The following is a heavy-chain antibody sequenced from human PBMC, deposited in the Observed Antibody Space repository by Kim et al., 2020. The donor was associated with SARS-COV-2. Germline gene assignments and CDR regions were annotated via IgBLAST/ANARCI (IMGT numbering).Heavy chain of an antibody. Sequence: GGSLRLSCAASGFTFSSYGMHWVRQAPGKGLEWVAVISYDGSNKYYADSVKGRFTISRDNSKNTLYLQMNSLRAEDTAVYYCARDGAYYGSGSLIYYYYG. D-gene: IGHD3-10*01. CDR1: GFTFSSYG. V-gene: IGHV3-33*05. CDR2: ISYDGSNK. CDR3: ARDGAYYGSGSLIYYYYG. J-gene: IGHJ6*01.